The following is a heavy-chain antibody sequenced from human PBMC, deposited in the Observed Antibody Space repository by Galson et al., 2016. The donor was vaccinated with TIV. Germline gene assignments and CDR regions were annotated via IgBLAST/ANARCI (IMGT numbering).Heavy chain of an antibody. Sequence: SVKVSCKASGFIFTSSAVQWVRQARGQRLEWIGWIVVGSGNTNYAQDFQERVTITRDMSTSTVYMELSSLRPEDTAVYYCAAFPFYYDSSGTPFDYWGQGTLVTVSS. CDR3: AAFPFYYDSSGTPFDY. J-gene: IGHJ4*02. CDR2: IVVGSGNT. D-gene: IGHD3-22*01. V-gene: IGHV1-58*01. CDR1: GFIFTSSA.